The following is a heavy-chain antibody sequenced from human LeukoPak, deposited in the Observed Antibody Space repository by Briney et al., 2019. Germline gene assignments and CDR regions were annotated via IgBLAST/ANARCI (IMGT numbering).Heavy chain of an antibody. D-gene: IGHD3-3*02. CDR2: LYSDGSA. J-gene: IGHJ4*02. V-gene: IGHV3-53*01. CDR3: ARESSSFPNYFDY. Sequence: PGGSLILSCVASGFTVSSNYMSWVRQPPGKGLEWVSLLYSDGSAFYADSVKGRFTISRDNSKNTVYLQMNMLRAEDTAVYYCARESSSFPNYFDYWGQGTLVTVSS. CDR1: GFTVSSNY.